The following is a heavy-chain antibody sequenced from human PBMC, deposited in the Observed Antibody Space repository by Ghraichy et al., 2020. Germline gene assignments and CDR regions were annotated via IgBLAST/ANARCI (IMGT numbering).Heavy chain of an antibody. CDR2: ISPYNGNT. CDR3: ARDHAFDY. Sequence: ASVKVSRKASGYTFTTYSISWVRQAPGQGLEWMGWISPYNGNTNYAQNLQGRVTLTTDTSTSTAYMELRSLRSDDTAVYYCARDHAFDYWGQGTLVTVSS. J-gene: IGHJ4*02. CDR1: GYTFTTYS. V-gene: IGHV1-18*01.